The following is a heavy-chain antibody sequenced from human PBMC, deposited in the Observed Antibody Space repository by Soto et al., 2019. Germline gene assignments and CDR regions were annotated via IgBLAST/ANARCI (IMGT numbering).Heavy chain of an antibody. CDR3: ARANVVVPAAIQYYYYGMDV. J-gene: IGHJ6*02. V-gene: IGHV4-34*01. D-gene: IGHD2-2*01. Sequence: PSETLSLTCAVYGGSFSGYYWSWIRQPPGKGLEWIGEINHSGSTNYNPSLKSRVTISVDTSKNQFSLKLSSVTAADTAVYYCARANVVVPAAIQYYYYGMDVWGQGTTVTVSS. CDR1: GGSFSGYY. CDR2: INHSGST.